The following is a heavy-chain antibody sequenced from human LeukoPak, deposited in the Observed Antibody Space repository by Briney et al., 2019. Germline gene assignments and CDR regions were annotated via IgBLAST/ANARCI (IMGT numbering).Heavy chain of an antibody. Sequence: PSETLSLTCTVSGGSISSYYWSWIRQPPGKGLEWIGSIYYSGNTYYNPSLKSRVNISVDTSKNQFSLKLNSVTAADTAVYYCARDAGYQLSRRDYYAMDVWGQGTTVTVSS. CDR2: IYYSGNT. CDR1: GGSISSYY. J-gene: IGHJ6*02. D-gene: IGHD2-2*01. CDR3: ARDAGYQLSRRDYYAMDV. V-gene: IGHV4-59*12.